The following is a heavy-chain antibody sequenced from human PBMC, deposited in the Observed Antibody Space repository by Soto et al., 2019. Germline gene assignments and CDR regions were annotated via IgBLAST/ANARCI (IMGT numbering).Heavy chain of an antibody. Sequence: SETLSLTCAVSGGSINSGGYSWTWIRQPPGKGLEWIGYIYQSGSTSYNTSLKSRVTISVDRSKNQFSLNLRSVTAADTAVYFCAREDCSDGSCYFHFWGQGTMVTVYS. D-gene: IGHD2-15*01. CDR1: GGSINSGGYS. CDR2: IYQSGST. V-gene: IGHV4-30-2*01. J-gene: IGHJ4*02. CDR3: AREDCSDGSCYFHF.